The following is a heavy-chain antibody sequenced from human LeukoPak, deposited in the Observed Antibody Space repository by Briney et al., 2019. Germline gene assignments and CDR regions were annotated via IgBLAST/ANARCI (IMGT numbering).Heavy chain of an antibody. D-gene: IGHD2/OR15-2a*01. CDR2: IYHSGST. CDR3: AEGGNNNWFDP. V-gene: IGHV4-38-2*01. CDR1: GYSISSGYY. J-gene: IGHJ5*02. Sequence: SETLSLTCAVSGYSISSGYYWGWIRQPPRKGLEWIGSIYHSGSTYYNPSLKSRVTISVDTSKNQFSLKLSSGTAADTAVYYCAEGGNNNWFDPWGQGTLVTVSS.